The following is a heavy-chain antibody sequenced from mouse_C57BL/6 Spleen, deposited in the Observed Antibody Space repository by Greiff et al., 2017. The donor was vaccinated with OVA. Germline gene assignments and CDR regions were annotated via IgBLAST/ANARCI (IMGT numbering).Heavy chain of an antibody. J-gene: IGHJ2*01. Sequence: EVKLQESGAELVRPGASVKLSCTASGFNIKDDYMHWVKQRPEQGLEWIGWIDPENGDTEYASKFQGKATITADTSSNTAYLQLSSLTSEDTAVYYCTTIPYYYGSSYYFDYWGQGTTLTVSS. CDR1: GFNIKDDY. CDR3: TTIPYYYGSSYYFDY. D-gene: IGHD1-1*01. V-gene: IGHV14-4*01. CDR2: IDPENGDT.